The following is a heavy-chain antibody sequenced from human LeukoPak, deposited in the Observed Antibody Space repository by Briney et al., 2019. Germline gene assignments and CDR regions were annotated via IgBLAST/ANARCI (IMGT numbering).Heavy chain of an antibody. CDR3: ARGGHYFDY. V-gene: IGHV3-7*04. Sequence: GGSLRLSCAASGFTFSSYWMTWVRQAPGKGLEWAAKIKQGGSERYYVDSVEGRFTISRDDAKNSLYLQMNSLRAEDTAVYYCARGGHYFDYWGQGTLVTVSS. CDR2: IKQGGSER. J-gene: IGHJ4*02. CDR1: GFTFSSYW.